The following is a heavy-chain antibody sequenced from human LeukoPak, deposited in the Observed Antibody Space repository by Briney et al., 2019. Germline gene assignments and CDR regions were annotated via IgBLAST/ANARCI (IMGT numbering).Heavy chain of an antibody. D-gene: IGHD3-22*01. V-gene: IGHV3-23*01. CDR3: AKPSLYYYDTSGYYRYWYFDL. J-gene: IGHJ2*01. Sequence: PGGSLRLSCAASGFTFGTYAMSWVRQAPGKGLEWVSGISPSGGITYYTDSVKGRFTISRDNSKNTLYLQMNSLRAEDTAVYYCAKPSLYYYDTSGYYRYWYFDLWGRGTLVTVSS. CDR1: GFTFGTYA. CDR2: ISPSGGIT.